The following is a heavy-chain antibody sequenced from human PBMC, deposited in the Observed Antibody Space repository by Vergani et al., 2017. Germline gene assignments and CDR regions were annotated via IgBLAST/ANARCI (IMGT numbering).Heavy chain of an antibody. J-gene: IGHJ3*02. CDR1: GFTFSSYA. CDR2: ISGSGGST. D-gene: IGHD5-18*01. Sequence: EVQLLESGGGLVQPGGSLRLSCAASGFTFSSYAMSWVRQAPGKGLEWVSAISGSGGSTHYADSVKGRFTISRDNSKNTLYLQMNSLRAEDTAVYYCAEDSGYSYGYGAFDIWGQGTMVTVSS. CDR3: AEDSGYSYGYGAFDI. V-gene: IGHV3-23*01.